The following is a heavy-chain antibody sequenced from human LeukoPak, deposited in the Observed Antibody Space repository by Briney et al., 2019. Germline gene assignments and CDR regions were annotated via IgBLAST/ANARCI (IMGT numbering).Heavy chain of an antibody. CDR2: INPDGSQK. CDR3: ARDLGGYSYGSHFDY. CDR1: GFTFSLYW. J-gene: IGHJ4*02. V-gene: IGHV3-7*01. Sequence: GGSLRPSCAASGFTFSLYWMTWVRQSPGKGLEWVADINPDGSQKYSVDSVKGRFTISRDNAKNSLYLQMNSLRAEDTAVYYCARDLGGYSYGSHFDYWGQGTLVTVSS. D-gene: IGHD5-18*01.